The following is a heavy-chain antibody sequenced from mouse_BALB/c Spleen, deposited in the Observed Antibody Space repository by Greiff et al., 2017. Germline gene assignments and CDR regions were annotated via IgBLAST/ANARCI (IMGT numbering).Heavy chain of an antibody. J-gene: IGHJ2*01. CDR2: IYPGSGNT. Sequence: LMESGPELVKPGASVKISCKASGYTFTDYYINWVKQKPGQGLEWIGWIYPGSGNTKYNEKFKGKATLTVDTSSSTAYMQLSSLTSEDTAVYFCARYLVPYFDYWGQGTTLTVSS. CDR1: GYTFTDYY. D-gene: IGHD2-10*02. V-gene: IGHV1-84*02. CDR3: ARYLVPYFDY.